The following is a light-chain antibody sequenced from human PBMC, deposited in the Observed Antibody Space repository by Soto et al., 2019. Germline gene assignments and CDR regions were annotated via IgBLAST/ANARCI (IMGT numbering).Light chain of an antibody. CDR2: EDT. CDR3: CSYAGSSTYV. V-gene: IGLV2-23*01. CDR1: SRDVGIYNL. Sequence: SGLTEPASVCGSPGQSITISCTGTSRDVGIYNLVSWYQLHPGKVPKLIIYEDTKRPSGISSRFSGSESGITAFLTISGLQAEDEADYYCCSYAGSSTYVFGTGTKVTVL. J-gene: IGLJ1*01.